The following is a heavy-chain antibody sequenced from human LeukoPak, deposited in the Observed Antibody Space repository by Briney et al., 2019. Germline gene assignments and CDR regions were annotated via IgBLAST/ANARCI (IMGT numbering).Heavy chain of an antibody. D-gene: IGHD1-26*01. CDR1: GFTFTTSA. J-gene: IGHJ4*02. Sequence: PGGSLRLSCAASGFTFTTSAMSWVRQAPGKGLEWVSSFGTSGASYYADSVKGRFTISRDNSKNTLYLQINSLRAEDTAVYYCAKDLAGSGSYSFDYWGQGTLVTVSS. V-gene: IGHV3-23*01. CDR3: AKDLAGSGSYSFDY. CDR2: FGTSGAS.